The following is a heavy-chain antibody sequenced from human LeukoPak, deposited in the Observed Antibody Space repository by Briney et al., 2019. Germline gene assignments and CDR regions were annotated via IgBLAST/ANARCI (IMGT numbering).Heavy chain of an antibody. V-gene: IGHV3-30*02. CDR3: WRGWGGGYHWGVQKF. D-gene: IGHD1-26*01. Sequence: PGGSLRLSCAASGFVFSDYGMHWVRQAPGKGLEWVAFVRYDGSNQYYADSVKGRFTISRDNSNNTLYLQLNSLRAEDTAVYSCWRGWGGGYHWGVQKFGGREPLVPFP. CDR1: GFVFSDYG. J-gene: IGHJ4*02. CDR2: VRYDGSNQ.